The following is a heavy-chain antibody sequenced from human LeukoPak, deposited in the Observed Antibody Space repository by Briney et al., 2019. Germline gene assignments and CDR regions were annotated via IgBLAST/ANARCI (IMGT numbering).Heavy chain of an antibody. CDR1: GFTFTTYA. D-gene: IGHD1-26*01. Sequence: QTGGSLRLSCVAPGFTFTTYAMHWVRQAPGKGLEWVAFIQYDGNTKYYVDSVKGRFTISRDTSKNTLFLQMSSLRAEDTAVYYCAKRGGTYSYYYYMDVWGEGTTVTVSS. CDR3: AKRGGTYSYYYYMDV. V-gene: IGHV3-30*02. J-gene: IGHJ6*03. CDR2: IQYDGNTK.